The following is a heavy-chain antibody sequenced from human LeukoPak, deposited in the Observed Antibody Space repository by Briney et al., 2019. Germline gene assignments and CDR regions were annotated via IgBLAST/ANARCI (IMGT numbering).Heavy chain of an antibody. V-gene: IGHV4-59*01. J-gene: IGHJ3*02. Sequence: SETLSLTCTVSGGSISSYYWSWIRQPPGKGLEWIGYIYYSGSPNYNPSLNSRVTISLDTSRNQFSLKLSSVTAADTAVYYCARYRAFDIWGQGTMVTVSS. CDR1: GGSISSYY. CDR3: ARYRAFDI. CDR2: IYYSGSP.